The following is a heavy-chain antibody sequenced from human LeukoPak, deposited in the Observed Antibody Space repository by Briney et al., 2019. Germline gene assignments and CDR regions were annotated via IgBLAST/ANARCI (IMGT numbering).Heavy chain of an antibody. Sequence: SETLSLTCTVCGGSISSYYWSWIRQPPGKGVEWIGYIYSSGSTNYNPSLKSRVTISVDTSKNQFSLKLSSVTAADTAVYYCASPRDTHSGSFLFDYWGQGTLVTVSS. V-gene: IGHV4-59*01. CDR1: GGSISSYY. J-gene: IGHJ4*02. CDR3: ASPRDTHSGSFLFDY. CDR2: IYSSGST. D-gene: IGHD1-26*01.